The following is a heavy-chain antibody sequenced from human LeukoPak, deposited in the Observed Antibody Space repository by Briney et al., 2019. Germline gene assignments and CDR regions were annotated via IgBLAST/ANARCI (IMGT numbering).Heavy chain of an antibody. J-gene: IGHJ4*02. CDR3: ARALYCSGGTCYFDY. CDR2: IYTSGST. CDR1: GGSISGYY. Sequence: PSETLSLTCTASGGSISGYYWSWIRQPAGKGLEWIGRIYTSGSTNYNPSLKSRVTMSVDTSKNQFSLKLTSVTAADTAVYYCARALYCSGGTCYFDYWGQGTLVTVSS. D-gene: IGHD2-15*01. V-gene: IGHV4-4*07.